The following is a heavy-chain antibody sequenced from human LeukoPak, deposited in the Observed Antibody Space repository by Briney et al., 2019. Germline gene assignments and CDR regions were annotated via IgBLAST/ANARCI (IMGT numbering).Heavy chain of an antibody. CDR1: GFTFDDYA. V-gene: IGHV3-9*01. Sequence: GRSLRLSCAASGFTFDDYAMHWVRQAPGKGLEWVSGISWNSGSIGYADSVKGRFTISRDNAKNSLYLQMNSLRAEDTALYYCAKVKGPIQLLSSFDYWGRGTLVTVSS. D-gene: IGHD2-2*01. J-gene: IGHJ4*02. CDR2: ISWNSGSI. CDR3: AKVKGPIQLLSSFDY.